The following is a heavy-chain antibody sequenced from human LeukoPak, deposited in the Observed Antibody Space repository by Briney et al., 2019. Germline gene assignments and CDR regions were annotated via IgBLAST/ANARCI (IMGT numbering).Heavy chain of an antibody. Sequence: PGGSLRLSCAASGFTFSSYAMSWVRQAPGKGLEWVTFIRYDGSDKYYANSVKGRFTVSRDNSKNTLFLQMNSLRAEDTAVYYCAKDLSGWLRSTSDAFDIWGQGTMVTVSS. V-gene: IGHV3-30*02. D-gene: IGHD5-12*01. CDR2: IRYDGSDK. J-gene: IGHJ3*02. CDR3: AKDLSGWLRSTSDAFDI. CDR1: GFTFSSYA.